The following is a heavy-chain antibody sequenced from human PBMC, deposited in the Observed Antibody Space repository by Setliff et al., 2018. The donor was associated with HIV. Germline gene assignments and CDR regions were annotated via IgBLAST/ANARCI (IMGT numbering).Heavy chain of an antibody. CDR1: GFTFSSYG. V-gene: IGHV3-30*02. J-gene: IGHJ6*02. D-gene: IGHD3-10*01. CDR2: IRYDGSNK. CDR3: AKDLTGSYSPYYGMDV. Sequence: GGSLRLSCAASGFTFSSYGMHWVRQAPGKGLEWVAFIRYDGSNKYYADSVKGRFTIARDNSKNTLYLQMTSLRAEVTAVYYCAKDLTGSYSPYYGMDVWGQGTTVTVSS.